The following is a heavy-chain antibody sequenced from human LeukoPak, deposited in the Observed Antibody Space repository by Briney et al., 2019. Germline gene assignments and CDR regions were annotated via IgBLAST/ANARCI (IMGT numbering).Heavy chain of an antibody. CDR3: ASDPYYYDSSGYYSGYFQH. Sequence: SETLSLTCTVSGGSISSYYWSWIRQPPGKGLEWIGYIYYSGSTNYNPSLKSRVTISVDTSKNQFSLKLSSVTAADTAVYYCASDPYYYDSSGYYSGYFQHWGQGTLVTVSS. J-gene: IGHJ1*01. CDR2: IYYSGST. V-gene: IGHV4-59*01. D-gene: IGHD3-22*01. CDR1: GGSISSYY.